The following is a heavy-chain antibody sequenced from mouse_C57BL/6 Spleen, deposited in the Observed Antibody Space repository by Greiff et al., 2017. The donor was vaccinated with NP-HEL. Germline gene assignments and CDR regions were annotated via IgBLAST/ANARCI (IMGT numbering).Heavy chain of an antibody. Sequence: EVKLMESEGGLVQPGSSMKLSCTASGFTFSDYYMAWVRQVPEKGLEWVANINYDGSSTYYLDSLKSRFIISRDNAKNILYLQMSSLTSEDTATYYCARVERSSYYAMDYWGQGTSVTVSS. D-gene: IGHD1-1*01. J-gene: IGHJ4*01. CDR3: ARVERSSYYAMDY. V-gene: IGHV5-16*01. CDR2: INYDGSST. CDR1: GFTFSDYY.